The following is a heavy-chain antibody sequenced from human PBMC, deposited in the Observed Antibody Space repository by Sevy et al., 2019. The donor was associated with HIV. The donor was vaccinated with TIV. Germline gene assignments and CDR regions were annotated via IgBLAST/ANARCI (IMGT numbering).Heavy chain of an antibody. CDR3: AKDYRIYCSRTSCLFDY. Sequence: GGSLRLSCAASGFTFSNYGMHWARQAPGKGLEWVAFIRYAGSNSYSADSVKGRFTISRDNSKNTLYLQINSLRAEDTAVYYCAKDYRIYCSRTSCLFDYWGQGTLVTVSS. CDR1: GFTFSNYG. CDR2: IRYAGSNS. D-gene: IGHD2-2*01. J-gene: IGHJ4*02. V-gene: IGHV3-30*02.